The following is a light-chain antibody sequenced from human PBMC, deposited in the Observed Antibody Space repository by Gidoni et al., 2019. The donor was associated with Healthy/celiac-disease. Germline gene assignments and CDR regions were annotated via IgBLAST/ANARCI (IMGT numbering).Light chain of an antibody. CDR3: QQSYSTPRT. V-gene: IGKV1-39*01. J-gene: IGKJ1*01. CDR1: QSISSY. Sequence: DIQMTQSPSSLSASVGDRVTITCQASQSISSYLNWYQQKPGKAPKPLIYAASSLQSGVPSRFSGSGSGTDFTLTISSLQPEDFATYYCQQSYSTPRTFGQGTKVEIK. CDR2: AAS.